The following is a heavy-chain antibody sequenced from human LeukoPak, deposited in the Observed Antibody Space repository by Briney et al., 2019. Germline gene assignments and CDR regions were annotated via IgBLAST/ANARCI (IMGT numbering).Heavy chain of an antibody. CDR2: ISSSSSYI. CDR3: ARDLSSLYYFDY. J-gene: IGHJ4*02. CDR1: GFTFSSYS. Sequence: PGGPLRLSCAASGFTFSSYSMNWVRQAPGKGLEWVSSISSSSSYIYYADSVKGRFTISRDNAKNSLYLQMNSLRAEDTAVYYCARDLSSLYYFDYWGQGTLVTVSS. V-gene: IGHV3-21*01. D-gene: IGHD6-13*01.